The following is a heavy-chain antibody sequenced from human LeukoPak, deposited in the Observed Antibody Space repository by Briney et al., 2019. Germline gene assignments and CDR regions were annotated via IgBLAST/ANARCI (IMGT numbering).Heavy chain of an antibody. D-gene: IGHD5-24*01. J-gene: IGHJ4*02. CDR3: ARERRDGYNSLLDY. Sequence: GGSLRLSCVASGFTFSSYAMHWVRQAPGKGLEWVAVISYDGSNKYYADSVKGRFTISGDNSKNTLYLQMNSLRAEDTAVYYCARERRDGYNSLLDYWGQGTLVTVSS. V-gene: IGHV3-30*04. CDR2: ISYDGSNK. CDR1: GFTFSSYA.